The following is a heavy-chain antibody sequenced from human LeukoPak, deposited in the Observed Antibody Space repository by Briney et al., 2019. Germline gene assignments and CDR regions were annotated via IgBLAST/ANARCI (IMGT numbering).Heavy chain of an antibody. D-gene: IGHD3-16*01. V-gene: IGHV4-4*07. CDR2: VYPSGEK. CDR1: GSSISSYY. J-gene: IGHJ4*02. Sequence: SETLSLTCSVPGSSISSYYYSWIRQPAGEGLQWIGRVYPSGEKNYNPSLKSRVTMSLDTSKYQVSLKLTSVTAADTAVYFCARGIQGESFDYWGQGALDTVSS. CDR3: ARGIQGESFDY.